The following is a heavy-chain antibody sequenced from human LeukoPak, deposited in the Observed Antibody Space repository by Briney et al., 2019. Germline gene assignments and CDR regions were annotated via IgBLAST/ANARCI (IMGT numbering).Heavy chain of an antibody. D-gene: IGHD3-10*01. V-gene: IGHV3-48*02. CDR3: ARDTDFGFDY. J-gene: IGHJ4*02. Sequence: PGGSLRLSCAASGFPFSSFSMNWVRQAPGKGLEGVSYFSNSSGTISYADSVKGGFTISRDDDKNSLYLQMNSLRDEDTAVYYCARDTDFGFDYWGQGTLVTVSS. CDR1: GFPFSSFS. CDR2: FSNSSGTI.